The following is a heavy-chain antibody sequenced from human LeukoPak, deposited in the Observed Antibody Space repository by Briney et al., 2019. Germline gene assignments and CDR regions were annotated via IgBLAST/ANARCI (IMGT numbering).Heavy chain of an antibody. J-gene: IGHJ4*02. CDR2: ISDRGSRT. D-gene: IGHD3-22*01. CDR3: AKRGVVIRVILVWFHKEAYYFDS. CDR1: GITLSNYG. V-gene: IGHV3-23*01. Sequence: PGGSLRLSCAVPGITLSNYGMSWVRQAPGKGLEWVAGISDRGSRTNYADSVKGRFTISTDHPKNTLYLQMNSLRAEDTAVYFCAKRGVVIRVILVWFHKEAYYFDSWGQGALVTVSS.